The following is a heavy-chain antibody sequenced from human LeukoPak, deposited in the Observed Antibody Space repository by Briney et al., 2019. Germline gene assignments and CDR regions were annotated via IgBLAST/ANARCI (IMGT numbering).Heavy chain of an antibody. D-gene: IGHD6-19*01. CDR2: ISGSGGST. CDR1: GFTFSSYA. CDR3: AKHFEVWLVISHFDY. Sequence: GGSLRLSCAASGFTFSSYAMSWVRQAPGEGLEWVSAISGSGGSTYYADSMKGRFTISRDNSKNTLYLQMNSLRAEDTAVYYCAKHFEVWLVISHFDYWGQGTLVTVSS. J-gene: IGHJ4*02. V-gene: IGHV3-23*01.